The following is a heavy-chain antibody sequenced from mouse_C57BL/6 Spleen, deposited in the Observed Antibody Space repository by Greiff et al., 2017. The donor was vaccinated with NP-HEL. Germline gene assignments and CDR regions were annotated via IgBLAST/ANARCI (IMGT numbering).Heavy chain of an antibody. CDR1: GYTFTDYY. J-gene: IGHJ4*01. CDR3: ARWNFFWDGMDY. CDR2: INPNNGGT. D-gene: IGHD4-1*01. V-gene: IGHV1-26*01. Sequence: VQLQQSGPELVKPGASVKISCKASGYTFTDYYMNWVKQSHGKSLEWIGDINPNNGGTSYNQKFKGKATLTVDKSSSTAYMELRSLTSEDSAVYYCARWNFFWDGMDYWGQGTSVTVSS.